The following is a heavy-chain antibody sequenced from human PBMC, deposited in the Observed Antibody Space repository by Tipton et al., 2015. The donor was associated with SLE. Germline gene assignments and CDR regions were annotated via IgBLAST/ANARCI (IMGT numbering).Heavy chain of an antibody. CDR1: GGSIITGSFY. CDR3: ARVKTGAARFFDY. D-gene: IGHD6-6*01. CDR2: IHNSGST. Sequence: TLSLTCTVSGGSIITGSFYWSWIRQRPGKGLEWIGYIHNSGSTYYNPSLKSRVTISEDTSNNQFSLKLNSVTAADTAVYYCARVKTGAARFFDYWGQGTLVTVSS. J-gene: IGHJ4*02. V-gene: IGHV4-31*03.